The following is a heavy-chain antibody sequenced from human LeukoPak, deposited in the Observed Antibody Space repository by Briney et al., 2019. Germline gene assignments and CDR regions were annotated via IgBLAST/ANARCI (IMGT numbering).Heavy chain of an antibody. V-gene: IGHV3-66*01. CDR2: FYSGGST. D-gene: IGHD2-15*01. CDR3: ARKLLLSTALAAFDI. J-gene: IGHJ3*02. CDR1: GFTVGSNY. Sequence: PGGSLRLSCAASGFTVGSNYVSWVRQAPGKGLEWVSVFYSGGSTYYADFVKGRFTISRDNSKNTLYLQMNSLRAEDTAVYYCARKLLLSTALAAFDIWGQGTMVTVSS.